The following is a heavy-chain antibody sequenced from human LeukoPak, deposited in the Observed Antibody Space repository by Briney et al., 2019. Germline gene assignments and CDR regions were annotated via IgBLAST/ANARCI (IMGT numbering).Heavy chain of an antibody. D-gene: IGHD5-12*01. Sequence: ASVKVSCKASGGTFSSYAISWVRQAPGQGLEWMEGIIPIFGTANYAQKFQGRVTIIADESTSTAYMELSSLRSEDTAVYYCAREPKSFSGYDSFLDYWGQGTLVTVSS. V-gene: IGHV1-69*13. CDR1: GGTFSSYA. J-gene: IGHJ4*02. CDR3: AREPKSFSGYDSFLDY. CDR2: IIPIFGTA.